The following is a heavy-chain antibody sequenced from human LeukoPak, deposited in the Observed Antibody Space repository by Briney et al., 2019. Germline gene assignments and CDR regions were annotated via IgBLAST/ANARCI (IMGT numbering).Heavy chain of an antibody. CDR1: GFTFDDYA. V-gene: IGHV3-7*01. D-gene: IGHD3-10*01. CDR2: INRGGSEK. J-gene: IGHJ4*02. CDR3: ARQFGIGAY. Sequence: GGSLRLSCAASGFTFDDYAMHWVRQAPGEGLEWVATINRGGSEKYYLDSVKGRFTVSSDNTKNSLFLQMNSLRVEDTAVYYCARQFGIGAYWGQGALVTV.